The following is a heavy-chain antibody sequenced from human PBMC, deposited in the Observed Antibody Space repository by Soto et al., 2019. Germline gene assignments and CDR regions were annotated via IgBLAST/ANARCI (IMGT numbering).Heavy chain of an antibody. CDR2: INHSGST. J-gene: IGHJ4*02. CDR1: GGSFSGYY. Sequence: SETLSLTCAVYGGSFSGYYWSWIRQPPGKGLEWIGEINHSGSTNYNPSLKSRVTISVDTSKNQFSLKLSSVTAADTAVYYCATSYGDYVFDYWGQGTLVTVSS. D-gene: IGHD4-17*01. CDR3: ATSYGDYVFDY. V-gene: IGHV4-34*01.